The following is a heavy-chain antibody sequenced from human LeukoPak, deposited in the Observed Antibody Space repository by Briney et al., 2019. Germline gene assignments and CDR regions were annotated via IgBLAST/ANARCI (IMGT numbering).Heavy chain of an antibody. Sequence: HPSETLSLTCTVSGGSISSGGYYWSWVRQAPGKGLEWVANIKEDGSEKYYVDSVKGRFTISRDNAQNSLYLQMNSLRAEDTAVYYCATGGTTFAYWGQGTLVTVTS. CDR3: ATGGTTFAY. CDR1: GGSISSGGYY. D-gene: IGHD1-1*01. CDR2: IKEDGSEK. V-gene: IGHV3-7*01. J-gene: IGHJ4*02.